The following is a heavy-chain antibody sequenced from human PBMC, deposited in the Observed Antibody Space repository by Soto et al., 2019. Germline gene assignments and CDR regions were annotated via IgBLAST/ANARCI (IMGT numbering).Heavy chain of an antibody. J-gene: IGHJ4*02. V-gene: IGHV1-58*01. Sequence: QMQLVQSGPGVKKPGTSVKVSCKASGFTFTSSAVQWVRQARGQRLEWIGWIVVGSGNTNYAQKFQERVTITRDMSTSTAYMELSSLRSEDTAVYYCAADITYYYGSGSSYWGQGTLVTVSS. CDR3: AADITYYYGSGSSY. CDR2: IVVGSGNT. CDR1: GFTFTSSA. D-gene: IGHD3-10*01.